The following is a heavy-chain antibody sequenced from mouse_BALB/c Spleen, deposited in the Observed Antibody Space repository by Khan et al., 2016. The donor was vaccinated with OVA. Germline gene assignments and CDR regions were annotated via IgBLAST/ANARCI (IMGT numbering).Heavy chain of an antibody. CDR1: GFTFSSYS. CDR2: ISSGGDYT. J-gene: IGHJ3*01. D-gene: IGHD4-1*01. Sequence: EVQLVESGGDLVKPGGSLKLFCASSGFTFSSYSMSWVRQTPDKRLVWVVTISSGGDYTYYPDSVKGRFTISRDNARNTLYLQMSSLKSEDTATYYCASHLTGAFAYWGQGTLVTVSA. V-gene: IGHV5-6*01. CDR3: ASHLTGAFAY.